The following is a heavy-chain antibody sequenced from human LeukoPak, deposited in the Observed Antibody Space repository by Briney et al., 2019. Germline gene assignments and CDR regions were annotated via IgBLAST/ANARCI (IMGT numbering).Heavy chain of an antibody. CDR2: IGWNSGGI. V-gene: IGHV3-9*01. J-gene: IGHJ4*02. D-gene: IGHD6-13*01. Sequence: PGRSLRLSCAASGFTFDDYAMHWVRQAPGKGLEWVSGIGWNSGGIVYADPVKGRFTISRDNAKNSLYLQMNSLGAEDTALYYCVKVTAAGFVDHWGQGTLVTVSS. CDR1: GFTFDDYA. CDR3: VKVTAAGFVDH.